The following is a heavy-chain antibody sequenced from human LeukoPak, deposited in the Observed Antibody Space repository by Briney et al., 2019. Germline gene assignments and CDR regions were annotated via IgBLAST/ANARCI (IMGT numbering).Heavy chain of an antibody. Sequence: GGSLRLSCAASGFTFSNYWMSWVRQAPEKGLEWVANIKHDGRDKHYVDSVKGRFTIARDSAKNSLNLQMNSLRAEDTAVYYCARGGNYDILTGYIFDYWGQGTLVTVSS. CDR1: GFTFSNYW. J-gene: IGHJ4*02. CDR2: IKHDGRDK. D-gene: IGHD3-9*01. V-gene: IGHV3-7*03. CDR3: ARGGNYDILTGYIFDY.